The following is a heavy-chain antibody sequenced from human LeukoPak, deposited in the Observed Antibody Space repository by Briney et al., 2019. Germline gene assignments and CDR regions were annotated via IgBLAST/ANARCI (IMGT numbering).Heavy chain of an antibody. D-gene: IGHD5-24*01. CDR1: GFTFSNYG. Sequence: GRSLRLSCAVSGFTFSNYGMDWVRQAPGKGLECVSGISSNGGSTKYANSVKGRFTISRDNSKNTMYLQMGSLRPEDMAVYYCAGRRHYNGGFDYWGQGTLVTVSS. J-gene: IGHJ4*02. CDR2: ISSNGGST. CDR3: AGRRHYNGGFDY. V-gene: IGHV3-64*01.